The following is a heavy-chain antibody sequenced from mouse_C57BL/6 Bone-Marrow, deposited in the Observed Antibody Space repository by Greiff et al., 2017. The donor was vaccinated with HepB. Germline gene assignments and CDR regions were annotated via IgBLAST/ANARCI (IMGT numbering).Heavy chain of an antibody. J-gene: IGHJ2*01. CDR3: ARPIDY. CDR1: GFTFSSYG. CDR2: ISNGGSYT. Sequence: EVKVVESGGDLVKPGGSLKLSCAASGFTFSSYGMSWVRQTPDKRLEWVATISNGGSYTYYPDSVKGRFTISRDNAKNTLYLQMSSLKSEDTAMYYCARPIDYWGQGTTLTVSS. V-gene: IGHV5-6*01.